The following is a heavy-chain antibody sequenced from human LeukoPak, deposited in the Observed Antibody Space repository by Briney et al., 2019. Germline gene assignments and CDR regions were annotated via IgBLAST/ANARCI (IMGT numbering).Heavy chain of an antibody. CDR2: IKEDGSEK. CDR3: ARGGPTVGTDY. J-gene: IGHJ4*02. V-gene: IGHV3-7*01. CDR1: GFTFSSYG. Sequence: PGGSLRLSCAASGFTFSSYGMHWVRQAPGKGLEWVANIKEDGSEKYYVDSVKGRFTVSRDNAKNSLCLQINSLRADDTAVYYCARGGPTVGTDYWGQGTLVTVSS. D-gene: IGHD1-26*01.